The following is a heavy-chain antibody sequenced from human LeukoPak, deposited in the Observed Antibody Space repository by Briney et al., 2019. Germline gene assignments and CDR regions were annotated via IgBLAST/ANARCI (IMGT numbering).Heavy chain of an antibody. V-gene: IGHV3-9*01. D-gene: IGHD2/OR15-2a*01. CDR2: ISWNSGSV. Sequence: SLRLSCVASGFTFDDYAMHWVRQAPGKGLEWVSGISWNSGSVGYADSVKGRFTISRDNAKNSLYLQMNSLRAEDTAVYYCAAISYLAFDIWGQGTVVTVSS. CDR1: GFTFDDYA. CDR3: AAISYLAFDI. J-gene: IGHJ3*02.